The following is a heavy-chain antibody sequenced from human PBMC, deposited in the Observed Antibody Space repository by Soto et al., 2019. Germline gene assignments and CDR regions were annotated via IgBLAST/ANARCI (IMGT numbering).Heavy chain of an antibody. Sequence: GSLRLSCATSGFPFRNYAMSWVRQTPGKGLEWVSAIDDSGDSTYYADSVKGRFTISRDNSGNTLYLQMDSLRAEDTAVYFCAKDRGWTYYFDYWGQGALVTVSS. CDR3: AKDRGWTYYFDY. D-gene: IGHD6-19*01. J-gene: IGHJ4*02. CDR1: GFPFRNYA. CDR2: IDDSGDST. V-gene: IGHV3-23*01.